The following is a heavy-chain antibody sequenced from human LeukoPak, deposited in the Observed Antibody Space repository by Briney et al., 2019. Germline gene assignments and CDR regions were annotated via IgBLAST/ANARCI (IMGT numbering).Heavy chain of an antibody. J-gene: IGHJ4*02. CDR2: IILIFGTS. CDR1: GGSFNTYA. CDR3: ASRRFGDLLFDY. D-gene: IGHD3-10*01. Sequence: GASVKVSCRPSGGSFNTYAINWVRQAPGQGLEWMGAIILIFGTSHYAQNFQGRVTITADESTNTVYMELSSLRSEDTAMYYCASRRFGDLLFDYWGQGTLVTVSS. V-gene: IGHV1-69*13.